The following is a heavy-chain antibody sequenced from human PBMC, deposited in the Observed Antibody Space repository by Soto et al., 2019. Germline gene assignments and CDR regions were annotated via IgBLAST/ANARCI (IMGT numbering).Heavy chain of an antibody. CDR2: VSGSGGDT. Sequence: EVLLLESGGGLVQPGGSLRLSCSASGFTFTSYAMSWVRQAPGKGLEWVSGVSGSGGDTKSADSVKGRFTISRDNFKTMLYLQMNSLRAEETAVYYCAKHDFRILYNTCLGTWGQGTLVTVSS. J-gene: IGHJ5*02. D-gene: IGHD3-3*01. CDR3: AKHDFRILYNTCLGT. V-gene: IGHV3-23*01. CDR1: GFTFTSYA.